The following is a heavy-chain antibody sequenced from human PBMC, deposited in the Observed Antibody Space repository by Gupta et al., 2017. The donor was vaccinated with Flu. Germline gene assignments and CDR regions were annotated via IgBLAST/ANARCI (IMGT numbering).Heavy chain of an antibody. J-gene: IGHJ4*02. CDR3: ASDYGELYFDY. V-gene: IGHV3-74*01. D-gene: IGHD4-17*01. CDR2: INSDGSST. Sequence: EVQLVESGGGLVQPGGCLRLSCAASGFTFSSYCMHWVRQAPGKGLVWVSRINSDGSSTSYADSVKGRFTISRDNAKNTLYLQMNSLRAEDTAVYYCASDYGELYFDYWGQGTLVTASS. CDR1: GFTFSSYC.